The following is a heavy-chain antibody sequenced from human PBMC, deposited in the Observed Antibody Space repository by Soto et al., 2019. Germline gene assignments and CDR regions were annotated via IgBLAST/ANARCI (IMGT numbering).Heavy chain of an antibody. CDR2: ISYDGSNK. Sequence: QVQLVESGGGVVQPGRSLRLSCAASGFTFSSYAMHWVRQAPGKGLEWVALISYDGSNKYYADSVKGRFTISRDNSRNALYLQMNRLRTEDTAVYYCARGGVGVEAAREWGYGMDVWGQGTTVTVSS. CDR1: GFTFSSYA. V-gene: IGHV3-30-3*01. J-gene: IGHJ6*02. CDR3: ARGGVGVEAAREWGYGMDV. D-gene: IGHD2-15*01.